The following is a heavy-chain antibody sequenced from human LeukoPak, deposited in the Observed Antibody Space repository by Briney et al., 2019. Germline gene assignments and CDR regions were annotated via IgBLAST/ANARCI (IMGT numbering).Heavy chain of an antibody. V-gene: IGHV3-11*01. CDR2: ISGSGSDI. J-gene: IGHJ4*02. Sequence: GGSLRLSCAASGFTFSDYYMSWIRQAPGKGLESLSYISGSGSDISYADSVNGRFTVSRDNAKKSLYLQMNSLRPEDTAMYYCSKGPRRLDYWGQGTLVTVSS. CDR3: SKGPRRLDY. CDR1: GFTFSDYY.